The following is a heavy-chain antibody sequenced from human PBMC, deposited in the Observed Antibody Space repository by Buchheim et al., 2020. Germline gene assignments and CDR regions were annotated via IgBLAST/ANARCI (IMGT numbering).Heavy chain of an antibody. D-gene: IGHD6-19*01. CDR2: IYYSGGT. CDR3: ARYTSGSGWYETGGFDY. J-gene: IGHJ4*02. CDR1: GGSISSYY. V-gene: IGHV4-59*01. Sequence: QVQLQESGPGLVKPSETLSLTCTVSGGSISSYYWSWIRQPPGKGLEWIGYIYYSGGTNYNPSLKSRVTISVDTSKNQFSLKLSPVTAADTAVYYCARYTSGSGWYETGGFDYWGQGTL.